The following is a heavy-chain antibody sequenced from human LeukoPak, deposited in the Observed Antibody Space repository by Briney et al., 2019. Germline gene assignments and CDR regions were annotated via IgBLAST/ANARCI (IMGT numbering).Heavy chain of an antibody. CDR3: AELGITMIGGV. V-gene: IGHV3-48*03. Sequence: GGSLRLSCAASGFTFSDYEMNWVRQAPGKGLEWVSYISGSGNIIYYADSVKGRFTISRDNPKNSLYLQMNSLRAEDTAVYYCAELGITMIGGVWGKGTTVTISS. CDR1: GFTFSDYE. J-gene: IGHJ6*04. CDR2: ISGSGNII. D-gene: IGHD3-10*02.